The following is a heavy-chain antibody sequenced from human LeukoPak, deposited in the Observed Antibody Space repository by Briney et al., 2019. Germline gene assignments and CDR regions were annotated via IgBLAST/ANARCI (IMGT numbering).Heavy chain of an antibody. Sequence: PSETLSLTCTVSGGSLTSGSHYWSWIRQPAGKGLEWIGNIDISGSTKYNPSLKSRVTIYIDMSKNQFSLELTSVTAADTAFYYCASDIDCVGGTCYSYNWFDPWGQGTLVTVSS. CDR1: GGSLTSGSHY. CDR2: IDISGST. CDR3: ASDIDCVGGTCYSYNWFDP. J-gene: IGHJ5*02. V-gene: IGHV4-61*09. D-gene: IGHD2-21*01.